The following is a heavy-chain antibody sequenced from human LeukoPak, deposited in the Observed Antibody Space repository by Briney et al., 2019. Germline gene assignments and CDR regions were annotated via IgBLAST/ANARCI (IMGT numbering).Heavy chain of an antibody. CDR1: VGTFSSYA. V-gene: IGHV1-69*13. D-gene: IGHD3-22*01. CDR3: ARDLYYYDSSGYRSFDI. Sequence: GASVKVSCKASVGTFSSYAISWVRQAPAQGLEWVGGIIPIFGTANYAQKFQGRVTITADESTSTAYMELSSLRPEDTAVYYCARDLYYYDSSGYRSFDIWGQGTMVTVSS. J-gene: IGHJ3*02. CDR2: IIPIFGTA.